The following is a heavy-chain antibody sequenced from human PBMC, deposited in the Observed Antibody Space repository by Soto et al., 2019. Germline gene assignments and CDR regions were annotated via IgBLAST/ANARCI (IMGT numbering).Heavy chain of an antibody. D-gene: IGHD1-1*01. CDR1: GFIFDDFA. CDR2: IIWNSAYI. Sequence: EVQLVESGGGLVQPGGSLRLSWAASGFIFDDFAMHWVRQAPGKGLEWVAGIIWNSAYIVYGDSVKGRFTVSRDNAKKSLYLQMNSLRPEDSATYYCVKDSTVSGVRQGMDYWGRGTLVTVSS. J-gene: IGHJ4*01. V-gene: IGHV3-9*01. CDR3: VKDSTVSGVRQGMDY.